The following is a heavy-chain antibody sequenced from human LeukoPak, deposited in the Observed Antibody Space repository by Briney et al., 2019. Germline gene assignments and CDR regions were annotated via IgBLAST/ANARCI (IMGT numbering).Heavy chain of an antibody. CDR3: ARGPKSGGYSYGPIGY. Sequence: GESRKISCKSSRFSFTSYWVSWVRQMPGKGLEWMGSIYPGDSDTRYSPSFQGQVTISADKSISTAYLQWSSLKASDTAMYYCARGPKSGGYSYGPIGYWGQGTLVTVSS. V-gene: IGHV5-51*01. CDR1: RFSFTSYW. D-gene: IGHD5-18*01. J-gene: IGHJ4*02. CDR2: IYPGDSDT.